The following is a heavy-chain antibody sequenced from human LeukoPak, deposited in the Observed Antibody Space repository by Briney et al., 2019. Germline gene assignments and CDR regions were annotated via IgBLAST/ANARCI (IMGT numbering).Heavy chain of an antibody. CDR1: GLTFSSYS. CDR2: ISSSSSYI. V-gene: IGHV3-21*01. J-gene: IGHJ6*03. D-gene: IGHD3-22*01. Sequence: AGGSLRLCCAASGLTFSSYSMNWVRQAPGKGLEWVSSISSSSSYIYYADSVKGRFTISGDNAKNSLYLQMNSLRAEDTAVYYCARESSSGYYGDYYYYYYMDVWGKGTTVTVSS. CDR3: ARESSSGYYGDYYYYYYMDV.